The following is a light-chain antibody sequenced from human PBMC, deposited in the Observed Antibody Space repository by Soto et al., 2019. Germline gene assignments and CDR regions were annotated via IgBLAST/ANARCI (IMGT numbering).Light chain of an antibody. CDR1: QSVSSSY. CDR2: GAS. J-gene: IGKJ4*01. Sequence: LSKSPGTLSLSPGERATLSCRASQSVSSSYLAWYQQKPGQAPRLLIYGASSRATGIPDRFSGSGSGTDFTLTISRLEPEDFAVYYCQQYGSSPLTFGRGTKVDIK. CDR3: QQYGSSPLT. V-gene: IGKV3-20*01.